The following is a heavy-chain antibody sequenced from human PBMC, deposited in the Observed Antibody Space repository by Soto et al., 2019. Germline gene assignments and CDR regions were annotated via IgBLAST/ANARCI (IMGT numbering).Heavy chain of an antibody. CDR2: SIPIFGTA. CDR3: ARVPFGYDILTGYYFTGWFDP. V-gene: IGHV1-69*01. D-gene: IGHD3-9*01. CDR1: GGTFSSYA. J-gene: IGHJ5*02. Sequence: QVQLVQSGAEVKKPGSSVKVSCKASGGTFSSYAIRWVRQAPGQGLEWMGGSIPIFGTADYAQKFQGRVTITADESTSTAYMELSSLTSEDTAVYYCARVPFGYDILTGYYFTGWFDPWGQGTLVTVSS.